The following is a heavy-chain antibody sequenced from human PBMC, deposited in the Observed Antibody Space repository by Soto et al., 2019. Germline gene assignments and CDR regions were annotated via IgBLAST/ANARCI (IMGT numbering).Heavy chain of an antibody. CDR3: TTPYGDYGGGYY. D-gene: IGHD4-17*01. CDR2: IKSKTDGGTT. V-gene: IGHV3-15*01. J-gene: IGHJ4*02. Sequence: PGGSLRLSCAASGFTFSNAWMSWVRQAPGKGLEWVGRIKSKTDGGTTDYAAPVKGRFTISRDDSKNTLYLQMNSLKTEDTAVYYCTTPYGDYGGGYYWGQGTLVTVSS. CDR1: GFTFSNAW.